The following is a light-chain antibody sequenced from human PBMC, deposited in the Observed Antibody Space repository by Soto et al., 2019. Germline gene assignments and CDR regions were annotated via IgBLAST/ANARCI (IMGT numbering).Light chain of an antibody. CDR1: QSVSSN. CDR2: GAS. CDR3: QQYNTWPPGT. J-gene: IGKJ1*01. Sequence: EIVMTQSPATLSVSPGERATLSCRASQSVSSNLAWYQQKPGQAPRPLIYGASTRATGIPARFSGSGSGTEFTLTISSLQSEDFAVYSCQQYNTWPPGTFGQGTKV. V-gene: IGKV3-15*01.